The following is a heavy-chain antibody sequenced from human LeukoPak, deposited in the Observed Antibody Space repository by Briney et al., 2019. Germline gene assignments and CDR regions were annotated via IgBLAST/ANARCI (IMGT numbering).Heavy chain of an antibody. Sequence: GGSLRLSCAASGFTFSSYAMSWVRQAPGKGLEWVSAISGSGGSTYYADSVKGWFTISRDNSKNTLYLQMNSLRAEDTAVYYCAKGRYSYGFVDYWGQGTLVTVSS. D-gene: IGHD5-18*01. CDR2: ISGSGGST. CDR1: GFTFSSYA. V-gene: IGHV3-23*01. CDR3: AKGRYSYGFVDY. J-gene: IGHJ4*02.